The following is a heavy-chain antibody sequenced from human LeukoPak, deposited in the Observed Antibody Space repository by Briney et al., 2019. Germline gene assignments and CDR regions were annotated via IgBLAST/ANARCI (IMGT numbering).Heavy chain of an antibody. V-gene: IGHV1-69*05. CDR2: IIPIFGTA. CDR3: ARQRDYYDSSGSTHYFDY. J-gene: IGHJ4*02. Sequence: SVKVSCKASGGTFSSYAISWVRQAPGQGLEWMGGIIPIFGTANYAQKFRGRVTITTDESTSTAYMELSSLRSEDTAVYYCARQRDYYDSSGSTHYFDYWGQGTLVTVSS. D-gene: IGHD3-22*01. CDR1: GGTFSSYA.